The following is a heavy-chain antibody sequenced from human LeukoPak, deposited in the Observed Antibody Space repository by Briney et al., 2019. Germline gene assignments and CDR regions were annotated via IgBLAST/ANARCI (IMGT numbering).Heavy chain of an antibody. V-gene: IGHV1-18*01. CDR3: ATDAGYGSSTSCYRGNWFDP. CDR2: ISAYNGDI. J-gene: IGHJ5*02. CDR1: GYTFTSYG. D-gene: IGHD2-2*01. Sequence: ASVTVSFKASGYTFTSYGISWVRQAPGQGLEWMGWISAYNGDINYEKKFQGRVIIITDTSTSTAYTELRSLRSAARAVYYCATDAGYGSSTSCYRGNWFDPWGQGTLVTVSS.